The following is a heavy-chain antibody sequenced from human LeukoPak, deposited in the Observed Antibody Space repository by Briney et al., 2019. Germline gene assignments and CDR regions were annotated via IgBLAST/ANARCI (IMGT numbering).Heavy chain of an antibody. J-gene: IGHJ1*01. CDR2: ISAYNGNT. D-gene: IGHD1-26*01. Sequence: ASVKVSCKASGYTFTSYDVNWVRQAPGQGLEWMGWISAYNGNTNYAQRLQGRVTMTRDTSTSTVYMELSSLRSEDTAVYYCARDRKGAPGRAQYFQHWGQGTLVTVSS. CDR3: ARDRKGAPGRAQYFQH. V-gene: IGHV1-18*01. CDR1: GYTFTSYD.